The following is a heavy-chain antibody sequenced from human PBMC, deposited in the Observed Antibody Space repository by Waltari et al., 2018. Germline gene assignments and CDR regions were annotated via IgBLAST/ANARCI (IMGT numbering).Heavy chain of an antibody. V-gene: IGHV2-70*15. CDR2: IDWDDDK. CDR3: ARIHIVATLGAFDI. J-gene: IGHJ3*02. Sequence: QVTLRESGPALVKPTQTLTLTCTFSGFSLSTSGMCVSWIRQPPGKALEWLARIDWDDDKYYSTSLKTRLNISKDTSKNQVVLTMTNMDPVDTATYYCARIHIVATLGAFDIWGQGTMVTVSS. D-gene: IGHD5-12*01. CDR1: GFSLSTSGMC.